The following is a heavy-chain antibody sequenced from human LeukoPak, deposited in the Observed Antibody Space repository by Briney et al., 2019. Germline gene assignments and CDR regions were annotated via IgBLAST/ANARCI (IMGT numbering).Heavy chain of an antibody. CDR3: GIIDGDYEHFDY. Sequence: GRSLTLSLSPSAPSPVIFTTRCVRPPPGRGLEWVAVISFDRTNKYHGDYVAGRFTVARDNSKTTLYLQINSLRPDNTAKYYCGIIDGDYEHFDYWGQGTLVTVSS. J-gene: IGHJ4*02. V-gene: IGHV3-30*04. CDR2: ISFDRTNK. D-gene: IGHD2-21*02. CDR1: APSPVIFT.